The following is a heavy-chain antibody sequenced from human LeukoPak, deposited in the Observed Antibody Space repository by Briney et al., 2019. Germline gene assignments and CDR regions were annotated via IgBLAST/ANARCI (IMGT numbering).Heavy chain of an antibody. J-gene: IGHJ5*02. CDR3: TRDRAGTRRWVEFDL. V-gene: IGHV3-53*05. Sequence: PGGSLRLTCTASGFTVSGTLMDWVRQAPGKGLEWVSVIYDDDRTVYTDSVKGRFTISRDNSKNMVYLQMNSLRPEDSAVYYCTRDRAGTRRWVEFDLWGPGTLVTVSS. CDR1: GFTVSGTL. CDR2: IYDDDRT. D-gene: IGHD3-10*01.